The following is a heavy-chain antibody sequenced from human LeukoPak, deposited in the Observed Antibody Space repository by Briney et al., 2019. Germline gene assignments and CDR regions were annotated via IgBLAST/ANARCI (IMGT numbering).Heavy chain of an antibody. V-gene: IGHV1-46*01. D-gene: IGHD2-2*01. J-gene: IGHJ4*02. Sequence: ASVKVSCKASGYTSTSYYMHWVRQAPGQGLEWMGIINPSGGSTSYAQKFQGRVTMTRDTSTSTVYMELSSLRSEDTAVYYCARSPTGGYQLLLFDYWGQGTLVTVSS. CDR3: ARSPTGGYQLLLFDY. CDR2: INPSGGST. CDR1: GYTSTSYY.